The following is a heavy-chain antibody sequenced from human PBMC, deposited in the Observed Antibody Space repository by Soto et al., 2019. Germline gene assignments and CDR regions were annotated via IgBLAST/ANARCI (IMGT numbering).Heavy chain of an antibody. CDR1: GFTFSSYA. Sequence: EVQLLESGGGLVQPGGSLRLSCAASGFTFSSYAMSWVRQAPGKGLEWVSVISDSGGSTYYADSVKGRFTISRDNSKNTLYLQMYSLRAEDTAVYYCAKDFSVYSSSLFDYWGQGNLVTVSS. V-gene: IGHV3-23*01. CDR3: AKDFSVYSSSLFDY. CDR2: ISDSGGST. D-gene: IGHD6-6*01. J-gene: IGHJ4*02.